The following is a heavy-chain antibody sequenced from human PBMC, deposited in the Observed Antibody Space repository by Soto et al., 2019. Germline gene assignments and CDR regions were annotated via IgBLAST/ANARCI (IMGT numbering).Heavy chain of an antibody. CDR2: INPSGGST. CDR3: AREGSEYYDSSGYPSLDY. J-gene: IGHJ4*02. D-gene: IGHD3-22*01. CDR1: GYTFTSYY. Sequence: ASVKVSCKASGYTFTSYYMHWVRQAPGQGLEWMGIINPSGGSTSYAQKFQGRVTMTRDTSTSTVYVELSSLRSEDTAVYYCAREGSEYYDSSGYPSLDYWGQGTLVTVPQ. V-gene: IGHV1-46*01.